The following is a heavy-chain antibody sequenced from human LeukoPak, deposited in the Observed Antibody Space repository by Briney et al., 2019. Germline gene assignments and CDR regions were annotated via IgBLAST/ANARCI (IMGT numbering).Heavy chain of an antibody. CDR3: AREATQPTYYYDSSGYYPYYYYMDV. D-gene: IGHD3-22*01. V-gene: IGHV4-59*11. CDR2: IYYSGST. Sequence: SETLSLTCTVSGGSISSHYWSWIRQPPGKGPEWIGYIYYSGSTNYNPSLKSRVTISVDTSKNQFSLKLSSVTAADTAVYYCAREATQPTYYYDSSGYYPYYYYMDVWGKGTTVTVSS. CDR1: GGSISSHY. J-gene: IGHJ6*03.